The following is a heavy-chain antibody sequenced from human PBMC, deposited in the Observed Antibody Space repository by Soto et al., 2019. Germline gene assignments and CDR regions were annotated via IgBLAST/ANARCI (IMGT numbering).Heavy chain of an antibody. D-gene: IGHD4-17*01. CDR2: IYYSGST. CDR3: ALLDIDYGDFCFDY. J-gene: IGHJ4*02. Sequence: SETLSLTCTVSGGSISSSSYYWGWIRQPPGKGLEWIGSIYYSGSTYYNPSLKSRVTITVDTSKNQFSLKLSSVTAADTAVYYCALLDIDYGDFCFDYWGQGTLVTVSS. CDR1: GGSISSSSYY. V-gene: IGHV4-39*01.